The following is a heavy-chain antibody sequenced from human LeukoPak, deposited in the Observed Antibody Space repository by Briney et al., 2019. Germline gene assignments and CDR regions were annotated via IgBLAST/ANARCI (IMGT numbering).Heavy chain of an antibody. Sequence: PGGSLRLSCAASGFTFSDYSMTWVRQAPGKGLEWVSSISTTSSYIYYADSVKGRFTISRDNAKNSLYLQMNSLRAEDTAVYYCATGTTSGSYYFAYWGQGTLVTVSS. CDR3: ATGTTSGSYYFAY. CDR2: ISTTSSYI. J-gene: IGHJ4*02. D-gene: IGHD1-1*01. CDR1: GFTFSDYS. V-gene: IGHV3-21*01.